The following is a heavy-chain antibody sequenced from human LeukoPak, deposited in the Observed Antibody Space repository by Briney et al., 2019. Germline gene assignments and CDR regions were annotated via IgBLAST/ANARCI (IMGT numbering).Heavy chain of an antibody. CDR3: VREGGDYRDAFDD. CDR2: ISSIGSAI. Sequence: GGSLRLSCAASGFTFSSSEMNWVRQAPGKGLEWVSYISSIGSAIHYADSVKGRSTISRDNARNSLYRQMNSLTADDTAVYYCVREGGDYRDAFDDWGQGTVVTVSS. CDR1: GFTFSSSE. D-gene: IGHD2-21*02. V-gene: IGHV3-48*03. J-gene: IGHJ3*01.